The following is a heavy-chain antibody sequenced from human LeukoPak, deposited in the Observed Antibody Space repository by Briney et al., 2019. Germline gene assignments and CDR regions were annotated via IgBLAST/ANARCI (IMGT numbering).Heavy chain of an antibody. CDR3: ARRLSSSWYRPFDY. CDR1: GGSFSGYY. J-gene: IGHJ4*02. Sequence: ETLSLTCAVYGGSFSGYYWSWIRQPPGKGLEWIGEINHSGSTNYNPSLKSRVTISVDTSKNQFSLKLSSMTAADTAVYYCARRLSSSWYRPFDYWGQGTLVTVSS. D-gene: IGHD6-13*01. V-gene: IGHV4-34*01. CDR2: INHSGST.